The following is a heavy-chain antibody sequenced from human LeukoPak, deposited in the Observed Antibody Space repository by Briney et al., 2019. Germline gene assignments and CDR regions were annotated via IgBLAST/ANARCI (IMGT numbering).Heavy chain of an antibody. CDR1: GFTFTNYA. V-gene: IGHV3-23*01. D-gene: IGHD3-22*01. CDR3: AKSRARRDGSSGSIDY. CDR2: IGGSGGST. J-gene: IGHJ4*02. Sequence: GGSLRLPCVASGFTFTNYAMSWVRQAPGKGLEWVSAIGGSGGSTYYADSVKGRFTISRDNSKNTLYLQMNSLRADDTAVYYCAKSRARRDGSSGSIDYWGQGTLVTVSS.